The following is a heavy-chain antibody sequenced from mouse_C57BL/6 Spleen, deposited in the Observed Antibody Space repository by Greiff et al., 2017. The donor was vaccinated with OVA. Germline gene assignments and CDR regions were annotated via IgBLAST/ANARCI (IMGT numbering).Heavy chain of an antibody. CDR2: IYPGSGNT. J-gene: IGHJ4*01. CDR3: AREIDYYGSSYLAMDY. Sequence: VMLVESGAELVRPGASVKLSCKASGYTFTDYYINWVKQRPGQGLEWIARIYPGSGNTYYNEKFKGKATLTAEKSSSTAYMQLSSLTSEDSAVYFCAREIDYYGSSYLAMDYWGQGTSVTVSS. V-gene: IGHV1-76*01. D-gene: IGHD1-1*01. CDR1: GYTFTDYY.